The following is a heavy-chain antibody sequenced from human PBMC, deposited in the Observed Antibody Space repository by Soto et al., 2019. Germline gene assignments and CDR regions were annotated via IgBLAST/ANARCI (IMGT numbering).Heavy chain of an antibody. J-gene: IGHJ4*02. Sequence: PGGSLRLSCAASGFTFSSYAMSWVRQAPGKGLEWVSAISGSGGSTHYADSVKGRFTISRDNSKNTLYLQMNSLRAEDTAVYYCAKVQAAAGSRDYWGQGTLVTVSS. CDR2: ISGSGGST. D-gene: IGHD6-13*01. CDR3: AKVQAAAGSRDY. V-gene: IGHV3-23*01. CDR1: GFTFSSYA.